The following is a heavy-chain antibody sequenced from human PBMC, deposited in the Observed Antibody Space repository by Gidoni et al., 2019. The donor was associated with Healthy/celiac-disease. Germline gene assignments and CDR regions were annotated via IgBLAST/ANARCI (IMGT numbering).Heavy chain of an antibody. CDR2: IMPILGTA. CDR1: GGTFISYA. J-gene: IGHJ4*02. Sequence: QLQLVQSGAEVKKPGSSGKVTCKASGGTFISYAISWVRQAPGQGLDWMGGIMPILGTANSAQKFQGRVTITADKSTSTAYMELSSLRSEDTAVYYCARDSTFYGEHTPLDYWGQGTLVTVSS. D-gene: IGHD4-17*01. V-gene: IGHV1-69*06. CDR3: ARDSTFYGEHTPLDY.